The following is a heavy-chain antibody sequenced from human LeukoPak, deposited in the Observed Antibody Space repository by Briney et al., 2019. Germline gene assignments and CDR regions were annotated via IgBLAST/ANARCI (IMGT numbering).Heavy chain of an antibody. Sequence: KPSETLSLTCAVYGGSFSGYYWSWIRQPPGKGLEWIGEINHSGSTNYNPSLKSRVTISVDTSKNQFSLKLSSVAAADTAVYHCARQGSLSYCSGGSCWFDPWGQGTLVTVSS. V-gene: IGHV4-34*01. CDR3: ARQGSLSYCSGGSCWFDP. D-gene: IGHD2-15*01. J-gene: IGHJ5*02. CDR2: INHSGST. CDR1: GGSFSGYY.